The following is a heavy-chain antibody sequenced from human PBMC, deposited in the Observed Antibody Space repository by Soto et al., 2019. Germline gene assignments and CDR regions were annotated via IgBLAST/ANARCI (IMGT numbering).Heavy chain of an antibody. Sequence: QVQLMQSGAEVKKPGASVRVSCKASGYNLTSYGISWVRQAPGQGLEWMGWISPYNGNTNYAQKFQGRVTVTTATSTSTAYMDLRSLRSDDTAVYYCAREWEYSGFDADYYHYGMDVWGQGTTVTVSS. D-gene: IGHD5-12*01. J-gene: IGHJ6*01. CDR1: GYNLTSYG. CDR3: AREWEYSGFDADYYHYGMDV. V-gene: IGHV1-18*01. CDR2: ISPYNGNT.